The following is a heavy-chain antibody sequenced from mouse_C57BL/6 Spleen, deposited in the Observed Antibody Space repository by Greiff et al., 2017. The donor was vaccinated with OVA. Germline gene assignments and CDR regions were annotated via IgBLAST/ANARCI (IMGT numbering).Heavy chain of an antibody. CDR3: ASYYYGSSCDY. CDR2: IDPANGNT. CDR1: GFTIKNTY. V-gene: IGHV14-3*01. J-gene: IGHJ2*01. D-gene: IGHD1-1*01. Sequence: EVQLQQSVAELVRPGASVKLSCTASGFTIKNTYMHWVKQRPEQGLEWIGRIDPANGNTKYAPKFQGKATITADTSSNTAYLQLSSLTSEDTAIYYCASYYYGSSCDYWGQGTTLTVSS.